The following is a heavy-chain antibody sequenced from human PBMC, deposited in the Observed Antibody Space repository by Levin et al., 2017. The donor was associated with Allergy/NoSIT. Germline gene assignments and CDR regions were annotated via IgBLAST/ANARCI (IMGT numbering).Heavy chain of an antibody. CDR2: INPNSGGT. CDR3: AREDFTPDYGMDV. CDR1: GYTFTGYY. J-gene: IGHJ6*02. V-gene: IGHV1-2*02. Sequence: GESLKISCKASGYTFTGYYMHWVRQAPGQGLEWMGWINPNSGGTNYAQKFQGRVTMTRDTSISTAYMELSRLRSDDTAVYYCAREDFTPDYGMDVWGQGTTVTVSS.